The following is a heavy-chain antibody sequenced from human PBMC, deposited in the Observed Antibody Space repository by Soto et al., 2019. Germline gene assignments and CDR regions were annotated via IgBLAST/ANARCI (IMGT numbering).Heavy chain of an antibody. V-gene: IGHV4-39*01. D-gene: IGHD3-22*01. J-gene: IGHJ4*02. CDR2: LYYSGST. CDR3: VGSGYSPFDY. Sequence: QLQLQESGPGLVKPSETLSLTCTVSGGSISSSSYYWGWIRQPPGKGLEWIGSLYYSGSTYYNPSLQSRGTLSVDTSKHQCSLKLSSVTAADTAVYYCVGSGYSPFDYWGQGTLVTVSS. CDR1: GGSISSSSYY.